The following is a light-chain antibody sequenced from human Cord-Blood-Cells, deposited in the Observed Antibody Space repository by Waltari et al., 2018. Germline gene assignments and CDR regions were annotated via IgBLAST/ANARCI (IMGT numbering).Light chain of an antibody. J-gene: IGLJ3*02. CDR1: SGHSSYA. V-gene: IGLV4-69*01. CDR3: QTWGTGIHWV. Sequence: QLVLTQSPSASASLGASVKLTCTLSSGHSSYAIAWYQQQPEKGPRYLMKLNSDGSHSKGDGIPDRFSGSSSGAGRYLTISSLQSEDEADYYCQTWGTGIHWVFGGGTKLTVL. CDR2: LNSDGSH.